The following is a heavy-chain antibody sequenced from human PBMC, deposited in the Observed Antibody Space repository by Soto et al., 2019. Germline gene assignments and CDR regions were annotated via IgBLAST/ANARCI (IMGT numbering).Heavy chain of an antibody. CDR2: INAGNGNT. CDR3: ARVTSTGWRLMDV. CDR1: GYTFTTYA. Sequence: ASVKVYCKASGYTFTTYAMHWVRQAPGQRLEWMGWINAGNGNTKYSQKFQGRVTITRDTSASTAYMELSSLRSEDTAVYYCARVTSTGWRLMDVWGQGTTVTVS. J-gene: IGHJ6*02. D-gene: IGHD6-19*01. V-gene: IGHV1-3*01.